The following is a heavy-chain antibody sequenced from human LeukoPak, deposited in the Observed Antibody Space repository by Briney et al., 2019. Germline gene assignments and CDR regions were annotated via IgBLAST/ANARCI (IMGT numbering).Heavy chain of an antibody. CDR3: ARDDYYDSSGYLD. CDR2: ISGSGGTT. CDR1: GFIFSRYG. D-gene: IGHD3-22*01. J-gene: IGHJ4*02. V-gene: IGHV3-23*01. Sequence: GGSLRLSCAASGFIFSRYGMSWVRQAPGKGLEWVSAISGSGGTTYYADSVKGRFTISRDNSKNTLYLRMNSLRAEDTAVYYCARDDYYDSSGYLDWGQGTLVTVSS.